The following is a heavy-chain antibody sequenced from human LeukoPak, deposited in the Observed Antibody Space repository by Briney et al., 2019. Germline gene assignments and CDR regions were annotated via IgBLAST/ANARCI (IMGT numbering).Heavy chain of an antibody. D-gene: IGHD3-22*01. CDR2: IKQDESEK. V-gene: IGHV3-7*01. J-gene: IGHJ4*02. CDR3: AKDAHYYESGTYYYYFDS. Sequence: GGSLTLSCAASGFTFSGYWMSWVRQAPGKGLEWVANIKQDESEKNYVASVKGRFTISRDNAKNSLFLQMNSLRAEDTAIYYCAKDAHYYESGTYYYYFDSWGQGTLVTVSS. CDR1: GFTFSGYW.